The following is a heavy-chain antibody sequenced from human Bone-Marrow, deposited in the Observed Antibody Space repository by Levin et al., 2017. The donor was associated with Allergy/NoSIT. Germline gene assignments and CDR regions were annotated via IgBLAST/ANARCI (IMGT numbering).Heavy chain of an antibody. Sequence: SQTLSLTCAVSGGSIRGYYWSWIRQPPGKGLEWIGYISYRGSANYNPSLKSRVTISLDTSENQFSLSMTSVTAADTAIYYCARDQRASGWYYFDYWGQGSLVTVSS. CDR2: ISYRGSA. CDR3: ARDQRASGWYYFDY. CDR1: GGSIRGYY. D-gene: IGHD6-19*01. J-gene: IGHJ4*02. V-gene: IGHV4-59*01.